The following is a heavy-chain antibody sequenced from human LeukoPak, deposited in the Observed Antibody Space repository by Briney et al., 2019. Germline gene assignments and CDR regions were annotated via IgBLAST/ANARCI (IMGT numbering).Heavy chain of an antibody. CDR3: ARDRAVAGTRGYNY. Sequence: ASVKVSCKASGYTFTSYGISWVRQAPGQVLEWMGWISAYNGNTDYAQKLQGRVTMTTDTSTSTAYMELRSLRSDDTAVYYCARDRAVAGTRGYNYWGQGTLVTVSS. CDR1: GYTFTSYG. J-gene: IGHJ4*02. CDR2: ISAYNGNT. D-gene: IGHD6-19*01. V-gene: IGHV1-18*01.